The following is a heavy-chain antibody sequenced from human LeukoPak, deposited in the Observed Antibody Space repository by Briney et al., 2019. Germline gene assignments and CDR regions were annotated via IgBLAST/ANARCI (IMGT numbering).Heavy chain of an antibody. Sequence: SETLSLTCAVYGGSFSGYYWSWIRQPPGKGLEWIGEINHSGSTSYNPSLKSRVTISVDTSKNQFSLKLSSVTAADTAVYYCARGTAAAGTVGYYYYYYMDVWGKGTTVTVSS. V-gene: IGHV4-34*01. CDR2: INHSGST. J-gene: IGHJ6*03. D-gene: IGHD6-13*01. CDR1: GGSFSGYY. CDR3: ARGTAAAGTVGYYYYYYMDV.